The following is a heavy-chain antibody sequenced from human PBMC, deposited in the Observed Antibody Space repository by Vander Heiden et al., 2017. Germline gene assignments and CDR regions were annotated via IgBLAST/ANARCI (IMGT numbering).Heavy chain of an antibody. CDR2: SSGSGGTT. Sequence: EVQLLESGGGLVQPGGSLRLSCAASGLTFSTYAMTWVRQAPGKGVQWVSSSSGSGGTTYYADSVKGRFTISRDNSKDTLYVQMNSRRAEDTAMYYCAKEWAGDPLWWGQGTLVTVSS. D-gene: IGHD7-27*01. CDR3: AKEWAGDPLW. J-gene: IGHJ4*02. CDR1: GLTFSTYA. V-gene: IGHV3-23*01.